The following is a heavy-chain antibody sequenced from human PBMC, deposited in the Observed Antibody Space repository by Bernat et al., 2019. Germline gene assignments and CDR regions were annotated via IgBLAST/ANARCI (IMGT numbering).Heavy chain of an antibody. CDR3: ARSGRSIAVAPLEAFDI. J-gene: IGHJ3*02. CDR2: IDPSDSYT. Sequence: EVQLVQSGAEVKKPGESLRISCKGSGYSFTSYWISWVRQMPGKGLEWMGRIDPSDSYTNYSPSFQGHVTISADKSISTAYLQWSSLKASDTAMYYCARSGRSIAVAPLEAFDIWGQGTMVTVSS. V-gene: IGHV5-10-1*03. D-gene: IGHD6-19*01. CDR1: GYSFTSYW.